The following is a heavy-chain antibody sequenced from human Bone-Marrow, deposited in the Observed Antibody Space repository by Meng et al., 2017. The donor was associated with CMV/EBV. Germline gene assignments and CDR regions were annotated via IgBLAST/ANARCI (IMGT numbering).Heavy chain of an antibody. D-gene: IGHD6-19*01. CDR2: INPNDDT. Sequence: QVQLVQSGAEVKKPGASVKVSCKASGYTVTDYYIHGVRQAPGQWLEWMGWINPNDDTNYAQNFQGRVTMTRDMSINTVYMELSRLTSDDTAVYYCARSSGWSRFDYWGLGTLVTVSS. CDR1: GYTVTDYY. V-gene: IGHV1-2*02. J-gene: IGHJ4*02. CDR3: ARSSGWSRFDY.